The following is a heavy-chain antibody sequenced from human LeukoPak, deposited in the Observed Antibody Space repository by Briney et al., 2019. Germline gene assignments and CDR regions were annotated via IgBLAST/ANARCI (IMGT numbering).Heavy chain of an antibody. CDR2: ISAYNGNT. D-gene: IGHD2-15*01. CDR1: GYTFTSYG. Sequence: ASVKVSCKAPGYTFTSYGISWVRQAPGQGLEWMGWISAYNGNTNYAQKFQGRVTITRDTSATTAYMELSSLRSEDTAVYYCARGTGCTGGSCSYYGMDVWGQGTTVTVSS. V-gene: IGHV1-18*01. J-gene: IGHJ6*02. CDR3: ARGTGCTGGSCSYYGMDV.